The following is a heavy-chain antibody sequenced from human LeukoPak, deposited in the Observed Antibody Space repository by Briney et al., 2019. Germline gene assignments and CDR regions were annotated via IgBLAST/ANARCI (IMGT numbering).Heavy chain of an antibody. CDR1: GYCFTSYW. Sequence: GESLKISCKGSGYCFTSYWISWVRQMPGKGLEWMGRIDPSDSYTNYSPSFQGHVTISADKSISTAYLQWSSLKASDTAMYYCARQARFGDTYYYYGMDVWGKGTTVTVSS. J-gene: IGHJ6*04. CDR2: IDPSDSYT. D-gene: IGHD3-10*01. V-gene: IGHV5-10-1*01. CDR3: ARQARFGDTYYYYGMDV.